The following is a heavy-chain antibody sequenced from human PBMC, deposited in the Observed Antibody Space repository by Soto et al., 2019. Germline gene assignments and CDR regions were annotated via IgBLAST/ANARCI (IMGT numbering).Heavy chain of an antibody. CDR2: INPNSGGT. CDR1: GYAFTGYC. CDR3: ARRKGDYYDSSGYHYYFDY. D-gene: IGHD3-22*01. J-gene: IGHJ4*02. V-gene: IGHV1-2*02. Sequence: SVKVSCKASGYAFTGYCMHWVRQAPGQGLEWMGWINPNSGGTKSAQKFQGRVTMTRDTSISTAYMELSRLRSDDTAVYYCARRKGDYYDSSGYHYYFDYWGQGTLVTVSS.